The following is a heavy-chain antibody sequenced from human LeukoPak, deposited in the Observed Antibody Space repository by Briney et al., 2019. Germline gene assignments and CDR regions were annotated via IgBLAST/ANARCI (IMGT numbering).Heavy chain of an antibody. D-gene: IGHD6-13*01. CDR1: GYTFTGFY. CDR2: INPNSRGT. J-gene: IGHJ4*02. V-gene: IGHV1-2*02. CDR3: ARLASRAAAGSIPY. Sequence: GASVKVSCKASGYTFTGFYMHWVRQAPGQGLEWMGWINPNSRGTNYAQKLQGRVTMTRDTSISTAYMELSRLRSDDTAVYYCARLASRAAAGSIPYWGQGTLVTVSS.